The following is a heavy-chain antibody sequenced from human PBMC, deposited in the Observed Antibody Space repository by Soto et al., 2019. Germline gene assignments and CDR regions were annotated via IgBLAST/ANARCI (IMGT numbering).Heavy chain of an antibody. D-gene: IGHD6-6*01. CDR2: IYHSGST. J-gene: IGHJ5*02. CDR1: GGTITSGRSS. Sequence: PSETLSLTGNVSGGTITSGRSSWKWIRQSPGKGREWIAYIYHSGSTYYNPSLKSRVTISVDRSENQFSLKLTSVAAADTAVYYCVRESVASGPNYFDTWGPGTLVTVSS. CDR3: VRESVASGPNYFDT. V-gene: IGHV4-30-2*06.